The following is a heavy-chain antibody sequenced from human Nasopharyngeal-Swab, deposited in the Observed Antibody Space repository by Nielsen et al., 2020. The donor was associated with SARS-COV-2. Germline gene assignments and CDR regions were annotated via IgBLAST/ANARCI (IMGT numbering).Heavy chain of an antibody. J-gene: IGHJ6*02. D-gene: IGHD4-11*01. Sequence: EPLKISCTVSGGSVSSESYYWTWVRQSPGKGLDWIGYIYYSGSSSYNPSLKSRVTISVDMSKNQFSLKLTSVTAADTAVYYCARDTVHYGMDVWGQGTTVTVSS. CDR2: IYYSGSS. CDR1: GGSVSSESYY. V-gene: IGHV4-61*01. CDR3: ARDTVHYGMDV.